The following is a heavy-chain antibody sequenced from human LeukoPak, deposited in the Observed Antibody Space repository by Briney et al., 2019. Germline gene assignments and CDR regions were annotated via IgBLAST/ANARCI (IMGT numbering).Heavy chain of an antibody. D-gene: IGHD5-18*01. CDR2: INWNGGST. Sequence: PGGSLRLSCATSGFSFSTYAMSWVRQAPGKGLEWVSGINWNGGSTGYADSVKGRFTISRDNAKNSLYLQMNSLRAEDTALYYCARDPGIQLWTHGDYWGQGTLVTVSS. J-gene: IGHJ4*02. CDR3: ARDPGIQLWTHGDY. CDR1: GFSFSTYA. V-gene: IGHV3-20*04.